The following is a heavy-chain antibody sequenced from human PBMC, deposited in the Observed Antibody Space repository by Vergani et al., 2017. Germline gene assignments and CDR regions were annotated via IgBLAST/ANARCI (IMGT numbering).Heavy chain of an antibody. CDR2: ISGSGGST. D-gene: IGHD6-13*01. V-gene: IGHV3-23*01. Sequence: EVQLLESGGGLVQPGGSLRLSCAASGFTFSSYAMSWVRRAPGKGLEWVSAISGSGGSTYYADSVKGRFTISRDNSKNTLYLQMNSLRAEDTAVYYCAKDGSSWYWVDYWGQGTLVTVSS. CDR3: AKDGSSWYWVDY. CDR1: GFTFSSYA. J-gene: IGHJ4*02.